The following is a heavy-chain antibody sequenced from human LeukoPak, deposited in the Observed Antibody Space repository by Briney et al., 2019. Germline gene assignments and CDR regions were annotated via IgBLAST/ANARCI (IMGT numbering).Heavy chain of an antibody. CDR2: IYYSGST. Sequence: SETLSLTCTVSGGSISSYYWSWIRQPPGKGLEWIGYIYYSGSTNYNPSLKSRVTISVDTSKNQFSLELSSVTAADTAVYYCARETLGGYCSGGSCYYNWFDPWGQGTLVTVSS. CDR1: GGSISSYY. J-gene: IGHJ5*02. CDR3: ARETLGGYCSGGSCYYNWFDP. V-gene: IGHV4-59*01. D-gene: IGHD2-15*01.